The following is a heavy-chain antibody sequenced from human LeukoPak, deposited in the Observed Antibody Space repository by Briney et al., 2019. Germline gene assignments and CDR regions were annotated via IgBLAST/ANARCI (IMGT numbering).Heavy chain of an antibody. V-gene: IGHV3-23*01. CDR2: ISGSGGST. CDR1: GFTFSSYA. Sequence: GGSLRLSCAASGFTFSSYAMSWVRQAPGKGLEWVSAISGSGGSTYYADSVKGRFTISRDNSKNTLHLQMNSLRAEDTAVYYCAKDLYYGSGSYPIDYWGQGTLVTVSS. CDR3: AKDLYYGSGSYPIDY. D-gene: IGHD3-10*01. J-gene: IGHJ4*02.